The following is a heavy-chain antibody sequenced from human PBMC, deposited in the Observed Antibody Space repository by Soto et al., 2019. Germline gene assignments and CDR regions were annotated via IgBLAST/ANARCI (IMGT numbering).Heavy chain of an antibody. CDR1: GGSFRGYY. Sequence: SETLSLTCAVYGGSFRGYYWSGIRQTPGKGLEWIGEINHSGSTNYNPSLKSRVTISVDTSKNQFSLKLSSVTAADTAVYYCARSFVHYYGSGSYPYWGQGILVTVSS. D-gene: IGHD3-10*01. CDR3: ARSFVHYYGSGSYPY. J-gene: IGHJ4*02. CDR2: INHSGST. V-gene: IGHV4-34*01.